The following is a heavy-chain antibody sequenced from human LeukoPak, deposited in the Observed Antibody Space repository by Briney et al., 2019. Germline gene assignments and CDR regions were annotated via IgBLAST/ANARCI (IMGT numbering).Heavy chain of an antibody. CDR1: GASISSSY. J-gene: IGHJ4*02. CDR3: ARGYFDSSGYSNPFDL. D-gene: IGHD3-22*01. CDR2: IYYSGST. Sequence: PSETLSLTCTVSGASISSSYWSWIRQSPGKGLEWIGYIYYSGSTNYNPSLNSRVTMSVDPSTNQCSLRLRSVTAADTAVYYCARGYFDSSGYSNPFDLWGQGALVTVSS. V-gene: IGHV4-59*01.